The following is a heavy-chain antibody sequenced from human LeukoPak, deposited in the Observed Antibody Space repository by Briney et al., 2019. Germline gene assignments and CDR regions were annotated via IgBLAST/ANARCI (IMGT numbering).Heavy chain of an antibody. J-gene: IGHJ2*01. D-gene: IGHD2-2*01. Sequence: PSETLSLTCGVSGGSITQTNYWTWVRQPPGKGLEWIGEVNLQGSTNYNPSLMGRVAISVDKSENHVSLQLTSVTAADTAVYYCASYAKDIVVLPAASIYWYFDLWGRGTLVTVSS. CDR2: VNLQGST. CDR3: ASYAKDIVVLPAASIYWYFDL. CDR1: GGSITQTNY. V-gene: IGHV4-4*02.